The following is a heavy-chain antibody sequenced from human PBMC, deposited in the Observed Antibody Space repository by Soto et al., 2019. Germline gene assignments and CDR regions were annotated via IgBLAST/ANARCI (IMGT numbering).Heavy chain of an antibody. V-gene: IGHV3-30-3*01. D-gene: IGHD6-6*01. Sequence: GGSLRLSCAGSGFTFSSYAMHWVRQAPGKGLEWVGVISNDGTYKYYADSVKGRFTISRDSSKNTLYLQMNSLRAEDTAVYYCARALRNSSFYGMDVWGQGTTVPVSS. CDR2: ISNDGTYK. CDR1: GFTFSSYA. CDR3: ARALRNSSFYGMDV. J-gene: IGHJ6*02.